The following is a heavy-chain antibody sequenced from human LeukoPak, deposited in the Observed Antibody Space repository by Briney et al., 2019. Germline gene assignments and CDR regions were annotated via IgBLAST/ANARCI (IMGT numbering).Heavy chain of an antibody. CDR1: GFTFSSYW. CDR2: IKQDGSEK. V-gene: IGHV3-7*01. Sequence: GGSLRLSCAASGFTFSSYWMSWVRQAPGKGLEWVANIKQDGSEKYYVDSVKGRFTISRDNAKTSLYLQMNSLRAEDTAVYYCASGLGPGTYYFDYWGQGTLVTVSS. D-gene: IGHD3-10*01. CDR3: ASGLGPGTYYFDY. J-gene: IGHJ4*02.